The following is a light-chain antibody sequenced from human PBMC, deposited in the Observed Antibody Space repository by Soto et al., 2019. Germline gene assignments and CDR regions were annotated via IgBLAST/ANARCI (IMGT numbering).Light chain of an antibody. CDR2: RNN. V-gene: IGLV1-44*01. Sequence: QPVLTQPPSASGTPGQRVTISCSGSSSSIGSNTVNWYQQLPGTAPKLLIYRNNERPSGVPDRFSGSKSGTSASLAISGLQSEDEAEYYCAAWDDSLNGHVVFGGGTKLTVL. CDR3: AAWDDSLNGHVV. CDR1: SSSIGSNT. J-gene: IGLJ2*01.